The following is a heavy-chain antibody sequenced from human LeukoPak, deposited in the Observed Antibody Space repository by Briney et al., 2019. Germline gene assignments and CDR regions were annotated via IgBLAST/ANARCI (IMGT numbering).Heavy chain of an antibody. CDR2: ISSSSSTI. D-gene: IGHD1-26*01. V-gene: IGHV3-48*02. J-gene: IGHJ4*02. CDR3: ARDIVGATNEPDY. Sequence: GGSLRLSCAASGFTFNTYTMNWVRQAPGKGLEWVSYISSSSSTIYYADSVKGRFTISRDNAKNSLYLQMNSLRDEDTAVYYCARDIVGATNEPDYWGQGTLVTVSS. CDR1: GFTFNTYT.